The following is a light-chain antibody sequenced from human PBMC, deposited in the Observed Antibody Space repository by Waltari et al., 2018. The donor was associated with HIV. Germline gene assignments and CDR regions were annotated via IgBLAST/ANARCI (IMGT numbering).Light chain of an antibody. Sequence: EIVLTQHPGTLSLSPGERATLSCRASQTCGSGYLAWYQQKPGQAPRLLIYGASSRAAGIPDRFSGSGSGTDFTLTIGTLEPEDFAVYYCQQYAKSPWTFGQGTKVEIK. V-gene: IGKV3-20*01. J-gene: IGKJ1*01. CDR2: GAS. CDR3: QQYAKSPWT. CDR1: QTCGSGY.